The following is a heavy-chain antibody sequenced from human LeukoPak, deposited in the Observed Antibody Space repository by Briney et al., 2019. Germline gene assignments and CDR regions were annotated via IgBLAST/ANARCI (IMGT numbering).Heavy chain of an antibody. CDR3: ARDYSSGWYFNYYYYYMDA. CDR1: GYTFTSYA. V-gene: IGHV7-4-1*02. J-gene: IGHJ6*03. Sequence: ASVKVSCKASGYTFTSYAMNWVRQAPGQGLEWMGWINTNTGNPTYAQGFTGRFVFSLDTSVSTAYLQISSLKAEDTAVYYCARDYSSGWYFNYYYYYMDAWGKGTTVTVSS. CDR2: INTNTGNP. D-gene: IGHD6-19*01.